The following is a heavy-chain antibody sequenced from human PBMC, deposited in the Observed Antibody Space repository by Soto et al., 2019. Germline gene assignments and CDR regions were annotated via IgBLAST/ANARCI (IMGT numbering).Heavy chain of an antibody. CDR1: GFSFDDYA. J-gene: IGHJ3*02. CDR3: AKDMGLIWFGELYGAFDI. D-gene: IGHD3-10*01. CDR2: ISWNSGSI. Sequence: SRRLCCSTSGFSFDDYAMHWFRQAPWKGLEWVSGISWNSGSIGYADSVKGRFTISRDNAKNSLYLQMNSLRAEDTALYYCAKDMGLIWFGELYGAFDIWGQGTMVTVSS. V-gene: IGHV3-9*01.